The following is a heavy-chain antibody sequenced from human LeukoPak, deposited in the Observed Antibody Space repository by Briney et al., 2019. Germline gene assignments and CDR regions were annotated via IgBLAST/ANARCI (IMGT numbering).Heavy chain of an antibody. CDR1: GGSFSGYY. CDR3: ARGLGSSGYYLGY. CDR2: INHSGST. D-gene: IGHD3-22*01. Sequence: SETLSVTCAVYGGSFSGYYWSWIRQPPGKGLEWIGEINHSGSTNYNPSLKSRVTISVDTSKNQFSLKLSSVTAADTAVYYCARGLGSSGYYLGYWGQGTLVTVSS. V-gene: IGHV4-34*01. J-gene: IGHJ4*02.